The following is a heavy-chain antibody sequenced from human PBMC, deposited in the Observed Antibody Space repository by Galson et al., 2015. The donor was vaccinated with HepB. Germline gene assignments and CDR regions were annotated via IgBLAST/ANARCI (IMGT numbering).Heavy chain of an antibody. J-gene: IGHJ4*02. Sequence: SLRLSCAASGFTFSDYYMSWIRQAPGKGLEWVSYISSSSSYTNYADSVKGRFTISRDNAKNSLYLQMNSLKTEDTAVYYCTTGYGIDYWGQGTLVTVSS. CDR3: TTGYGIDY. V-gene: IGHV3-11*03. CDR2: ISSSSSYT. CDR1: GFTFSDYY. D-gene: IGHD5-12*01.